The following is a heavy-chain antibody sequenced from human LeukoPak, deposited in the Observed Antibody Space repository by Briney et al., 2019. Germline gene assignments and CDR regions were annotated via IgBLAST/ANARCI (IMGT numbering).Heavy chain of an antibody. D-gene: IGHD6-13*01. Sequence: SETLSLTCTVSGGSISSYYWSWIRQPPGKGLEWIGYIYYSGSTNYNPSLKSRVTISVDTSKNQFSLKLSSVTAADTAVYYCARHQQQLVQYGAFDIWGQGTMVTVSS. CDR3: ARHQQQLVQYGAFDI. CDR2: IYYSGST. V-gene: IGHV4-59*08. J-gene: IGHJ3*02. CDR1: GGSISSYY.